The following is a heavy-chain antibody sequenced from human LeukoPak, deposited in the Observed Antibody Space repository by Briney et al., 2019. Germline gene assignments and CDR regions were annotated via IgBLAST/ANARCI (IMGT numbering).Heavy chain of an antibody. Sequence: SGGSLRLSCAASGFTVSNNYMSWVRQAPGKGLEWVSILYSGGNTFYADSVKGRFTISRDNSKNTLYLQMNSLRAEDTAVYYCARALAAVAHTSFDFWGQGTLVTVSS. D-gene: IGHD6-13*01. CDR2: LYSGGNT. V-gene: IGHV3-66*01. CDR3: ARALAAVAHTSFDF. J-gene: IGHJ4*02. CDR1: GFTVSNNY.